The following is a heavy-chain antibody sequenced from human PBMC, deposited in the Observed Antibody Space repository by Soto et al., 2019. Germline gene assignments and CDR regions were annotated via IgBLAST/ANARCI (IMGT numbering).Heavy chain of an antibody. Sequence: EVQLVESGGGLVQPGGSLRLSCAASGFTFSSYSMNWVRQAPGXXLEWVXYISSSSSTIYYADSVKGRFTISRDNAKNSLYLQMNSLRDEDTAVYYCARDPXXDXXXXXXXGGDAFDIWGQGTMVTVSS. V-gene: IGHV3-48*02. CDR1: GFTFSSYS. CDR2: ISSSSSTI. J-gene: IGHJ3*02. D-gene: IGHD3-9*01. CDR3: ARDPXXDXXXXXXXGGDAFDI.